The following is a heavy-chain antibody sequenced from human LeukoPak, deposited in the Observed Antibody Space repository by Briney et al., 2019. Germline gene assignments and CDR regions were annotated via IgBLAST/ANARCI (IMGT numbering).Heavy chain of an antibody. CDR2: ISSSSSYI. J-gene: IGHJ6*03. D-gene: IGHD2-2*01. Sequence: GGSLRLSCAASGFTFSSYSMNWVRQAPGKGLEWVSSISSSSSYIYYADSVKGRFTISRDNAKNSLYLQMNSLRAEDTAVYYCALTYCSSTSCPYYYYYYMDVWGKGTTVTISS. V-gene: IGHV3-21*04. CDR1: GFTFSSYS. CDR3: ALTYCSSTSCPYYYYYYMDV.